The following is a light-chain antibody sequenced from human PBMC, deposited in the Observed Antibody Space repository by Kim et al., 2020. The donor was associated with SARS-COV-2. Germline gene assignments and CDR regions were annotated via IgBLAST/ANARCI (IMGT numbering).Light chain of an antibody. J-gene: IGKJ5*01. CDR3: QQGDTFPFT. V-gene: IGKV1-12*01. Sequence: ASVGGRVTITCRASQTISNSLAWYQQKPGKAPNLLIYAASTLQSGVPSRFSGSGSGTDFTLTISSLQPEDFATYYCQQGDTFPFTFGQGTRLDIK. CDR2: AAS. CDR1: QTISNS.